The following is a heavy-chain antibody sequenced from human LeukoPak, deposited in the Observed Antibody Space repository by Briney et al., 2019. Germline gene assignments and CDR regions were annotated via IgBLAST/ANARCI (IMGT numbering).Heavy chain of an antibody. CDR1: GFTFSSYS. CDR3: ERDRSPVNGDAFDI. D-gene: IGHD4-17*01. Sequence: PGGSLRLSCAASGFTFSSYSMNWVRQAPGKGLEWVSSISSSSSYIYYADSVKGRFTISRDNAKNSLYLQMNSLRAEDTAVYYCERDRSPVNGDAFDIWGQGTMVSVS. J-gene: IGHJ3*02. V-gene: IGHV3-21*01. CDR2: ISSSSSYI.